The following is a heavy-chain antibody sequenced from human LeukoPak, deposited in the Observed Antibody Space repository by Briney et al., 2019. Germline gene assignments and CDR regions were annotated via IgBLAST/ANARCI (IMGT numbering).Heavy chain of an antibody. D-gene: IGHD6-13*01. J-gene: IGHJ4*02. CDR1: GFTFSSYS. Sequence: GGSLRLSCAASGFTFSSYSMNWVRQAPGKGLEWVSSISSSSSYIYYADSVKGRFTISRDNAKNSLYLQMNSLRAEDTAVYYCARAHGGIAAAGDYWGQGTLVTVSS. CDR2: ISSSSSYI. V-gene: IGHV3-21*01. CDR3: ARAHGGIAAAGDY.